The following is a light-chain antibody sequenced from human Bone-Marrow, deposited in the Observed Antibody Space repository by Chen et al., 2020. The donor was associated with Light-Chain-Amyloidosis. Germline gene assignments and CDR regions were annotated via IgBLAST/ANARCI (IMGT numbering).Light chain of an antibody. CDR3: QSAESSGTYEVI. V-gene: IGLV3-25*03. J-gene: IGLJ2*01. CDR2: RDT. CDR1: DLPTEY. Sequence: YELPKPPSVSVSPGQTARLTCLGDDLPTEYAYWYQQKPGQAPLLVIHRDTERPSGISERFSGSSSGTTATLTISGVQEEDEADYHCQSAESSGTYEVIFGGGTKLTVL.